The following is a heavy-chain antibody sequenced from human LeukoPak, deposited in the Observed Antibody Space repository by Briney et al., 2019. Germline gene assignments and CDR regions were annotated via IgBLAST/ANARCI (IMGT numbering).Heavy chain of an antibody. CDR3: ASRPLWFGELRKDY. CDR1: GGSISSSNW. J-gene: IGHJ4*02. CDR2: IYHSGST. V-gene: IGHV4-4*02. Sequence: PSETLSLTCAVSGGSISSSNWWSWVRQPPGKGLEWIGEIYHSGSTNYNPSLKSRVTISVDKSKNQFSLKLSSVTAADTAVYYCASRPLWFGELRKDYWGQGTLVTVSS. D-gene: IGHD3-10*01.